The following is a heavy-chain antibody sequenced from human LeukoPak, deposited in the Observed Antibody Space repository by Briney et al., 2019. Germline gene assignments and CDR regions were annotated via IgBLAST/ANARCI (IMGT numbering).Heavy chain of an antibody. Sequence: SEALSLTCTVSGRSIRSVYWNWIRQSAGKGLEWIGRIYATDLTNYNPSLKSRVTLSVDMSKNELSLTLKSVTAADTAVYYCARGFGSGTSPIDLWGQGALVTVSS. J-gene: IGHJ5*02. D-gene: IGHD3-10*01. CDR3: ARGFGSGTSPIDL. V-gene: IGHV4-4*07. CDR2: IYATDLT. CDR1: GRSIRSVY.